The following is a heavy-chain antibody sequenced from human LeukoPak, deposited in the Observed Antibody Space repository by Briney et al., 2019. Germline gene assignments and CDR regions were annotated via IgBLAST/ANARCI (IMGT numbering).Heavy chain of an antibody. CDR2: ISGGSTVI. CDR1: GFDFNIYS. V-gene: IGHV3-48*01. CDR3: AKIGRGGDHYMDV. D-gene: IGHD2/OR15-2a*01. J-gene: IGHJ6*03. Sequence: GGSLRPSCEAPGFDFNIYSMNWVHQAPGKGLEWVSYISGGSTVIYYRDSLKGRFTVSRDNAKSSMYLQMNSLRADDTAVYYCAKIGRGGDHYMDVWGKGTMVAVSS.